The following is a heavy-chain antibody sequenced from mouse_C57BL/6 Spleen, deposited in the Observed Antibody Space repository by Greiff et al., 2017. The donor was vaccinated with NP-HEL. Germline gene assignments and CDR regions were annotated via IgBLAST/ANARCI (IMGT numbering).Heavy chain of an antibody. D-gene: IGHD2-4*01. Sequence: VQLQQPGAELVKPGASVKLSCKASGYTFTSYWMQWVKQRPGQGLEWIGEIDPSDRCTNYNHKFKGKATLTVYTSSSTAYMQLSSLTSEDSAVYYCARSMITRIYDYAMDYWGQGTSVTVSS. CDR3: ARSMITRIYDYAMDY. V-gene: IGHV1-50*01. CDR2: IDPSDRCT. J-gene: IGHJ4*01. CDR1: GYTFTSYW.